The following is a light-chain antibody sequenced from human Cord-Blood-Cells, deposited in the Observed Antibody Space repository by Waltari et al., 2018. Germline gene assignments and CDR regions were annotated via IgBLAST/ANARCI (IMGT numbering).Light chain of an antibody. CDR1: QSISSY. CDR3: QQSYSTPYT. J-gene: IGKJ2*01. CDR2: AAS. V-gene: IGKV1-39*01. Sequence: DIQMTQSPSSLSASVGDRVTITFRASQSISSYLNWYQQKPGKAPKLLIYAASSLQSGVPSRFSRSGSGTDFTLTISSLQPEDFATYYCQQSYSTPYTFGQGTKLEIK.